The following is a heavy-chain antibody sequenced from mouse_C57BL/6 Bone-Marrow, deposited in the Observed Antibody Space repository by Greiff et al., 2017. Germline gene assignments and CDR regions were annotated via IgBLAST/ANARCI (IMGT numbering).Heavy chain of an antibody. Sequence: VQLQQPGAELVKPGASVKMSCKASGYTFTSYWITWVKPRPGQGLEWIGDIYPGSGSPNYNEKFKSQDTLTVDTSSSTAYMQLISLTSEDSAVYYCALSGSSPLAYGGQGTLVTVSA. CDR3: ALSGSSPLAY. CDR1: GYTFTSYW. V-gene: IGHV1-55*01. CDR2: IYPGSGSP. J-gene: IGHJ3*01. D-gene: IGHD1-1*01.